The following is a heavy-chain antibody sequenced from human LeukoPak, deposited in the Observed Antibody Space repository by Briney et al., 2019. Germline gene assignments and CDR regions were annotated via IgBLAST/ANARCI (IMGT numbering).Heavy chain of an antibody. Sequence: SETLSLTCTVSGGSISSYYWSWIRQPPGKGLEWIGYIYYSGSTNYNPSLKSRVTISVDTSKNQFSLKLSSVTAADTAVYYCARLTTVTRNYYYYGMDVRGQGTTVTVSS. J-gene: IGHJ6*02. CDR2: IYYSGST. V-gene: IGHV4-59*08. D-gene: IGHD4-11*01. CDR3: ARLTTVTRNYYYYGMDV. CDR1: GGSISSYY.